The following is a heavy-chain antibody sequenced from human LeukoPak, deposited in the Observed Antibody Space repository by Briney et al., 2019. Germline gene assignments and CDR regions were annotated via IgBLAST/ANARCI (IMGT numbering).Heavy chain of an antibody. CDR1: GDSVSSNSAA. J-gene: IGHJ4*02. CDR3: ARVRLRFLEWLLKEGSWYYFGY. D-gene: IGHD3-3*01. CDR2: TYYRSKWYN. Sequence: SQTLSLTCAISGDSVSSNSAAWNWIRQSPSRGLEWLGRTYYRSKWYNDYAVSVKSRITINPDTSKNQFSLQLNSVTPEDTAVYYCARVRLRFLEWLLKEGSWYYFGYWGQGTLVTVSS. V-gene: IGHV6-1*01.